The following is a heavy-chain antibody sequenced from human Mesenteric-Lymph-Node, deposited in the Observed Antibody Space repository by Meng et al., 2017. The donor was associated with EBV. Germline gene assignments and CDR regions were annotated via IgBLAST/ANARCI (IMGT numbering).Heavy chain of an antibody. CDR1: GYSFTSYW. CDR2: IYPGDSDT. V-gene: IGHV5-51*03. CDR3: ARPPVYYDSSESDYFDF. Sequence: GAEGKKPGESLKISCKGSGYSFTSYWIGWVRQMPGKGLEWMGIIYPGDSDTRYSPSFQGQVTISADKSINTAYLQWSSLKASDTAMYYCARPPVYYDSSESDYFDFWGQGTLVTVSS. J-gene: IGHJ4*02. D-gene: IGHD3-22*01.